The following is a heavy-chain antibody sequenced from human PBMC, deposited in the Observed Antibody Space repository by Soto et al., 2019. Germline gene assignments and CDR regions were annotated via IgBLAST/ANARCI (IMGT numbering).Heavy chain of an antibody. V-gene: IGHV4-59*01. CDR1: GGSISSYY. CDR2: IYYSGST. J-gene: IGHJ4*02. Sequence: SETLSLTCTVSGGSISSYYWSWIRQPPGKGLEWIGYIYYSGSTNYNPSLKSRVTISVDTSKNQFSLKLSSVTAADTAVYYCARGIIWSGYDYWGQGTLVTVSS. CDR3: ARGIIWSGYDY. D-gene: IGHD3-3*01.